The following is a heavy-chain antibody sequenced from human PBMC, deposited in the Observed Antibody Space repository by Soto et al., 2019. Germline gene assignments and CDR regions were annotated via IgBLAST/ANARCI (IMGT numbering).Heavy chain of an antibody. Sequence: EVQLLESGGGLVQPGGSLRLSCATSGFTFSRYDMSWVRQAPGKGLEWVSALSASGGSTYYANSVEGRFNISRDNSKNTLYLQMNSLRAEDTAVYYCARDLRTGWPNPIDYWGQGTLVTVSS. CDR1: GFTFSRYD. D-gene: IGHD6-19*01. V-gene: IGHV3-23*01. J-gene: IGHJ4*02. CDR2: LSASGGST. CDR3: ARDLRTGWPNPIDY.